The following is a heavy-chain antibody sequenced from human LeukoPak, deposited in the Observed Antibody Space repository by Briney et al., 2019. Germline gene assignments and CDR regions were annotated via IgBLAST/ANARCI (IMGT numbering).Heavy chain of an antibody. D-gene: IGHD3-9*01. CDR1: GYTFTSYY. CDR2: INPSGGST. CDR3: AREGYDILTGSSYYFDY. V-gene: IGHV1-46*01. J-gene: IGHJ4*02. Sequence: EASVKVSCKASGYTFTSYYMHWVRQAPGQGLEWMGIINPSGGSTSYAQKFQGRVTMTRDTSTSTVYMELSSLRSEDTAVYYCAREGYDILTGSSYYFDYWGQGTLVTVSS.